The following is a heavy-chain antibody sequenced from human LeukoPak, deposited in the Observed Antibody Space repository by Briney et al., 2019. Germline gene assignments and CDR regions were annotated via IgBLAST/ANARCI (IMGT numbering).Heavy chain of an antibody. D-gene: IGHD3-10*01. V-gene: IGHV1-46*01. CDR1: GYTFTSYY. J-gene: IGHJ5*02. Sequence: ASVKVSCKASGYTFTSYYMHWVRQAPGQGLEWMGIINPSGGSTSYAQKFQGRVTMTRDMSTSTVYMELSSLRSEDTAVYYCARHAPLLLWFGEFDPWGQGTLVTVSS. CDR2: INPSGGST. CDR3: ARHAPLLLWFGEFDP.